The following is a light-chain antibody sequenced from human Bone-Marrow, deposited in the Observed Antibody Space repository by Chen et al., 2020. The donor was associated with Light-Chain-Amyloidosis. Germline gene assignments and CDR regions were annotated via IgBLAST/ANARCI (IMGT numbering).Light chain of an antibody. V-gene: IGLV3-21*02. CDR1: NIGSTS. Sequence: SYVLTQPSSVSVAPGQTATIACGGNNIGSTSVHWYPQTPGQAPLLVVYDDSDRPSGIPARVSGSNSGTAATRTISRVEAEDDADYDGQVGDRSGVRPVFGGGTKLTV. J-gene: IGLJ3*02. CDR3: QVGDRSGVRPV. CDR2: DDS.